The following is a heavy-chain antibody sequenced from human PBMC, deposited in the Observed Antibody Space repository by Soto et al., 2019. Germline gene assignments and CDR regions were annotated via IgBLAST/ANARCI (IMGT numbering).Heavy chain of an antibody. Sequence: SETLSLTCTVSGGSISSYYWSWIRQPPGKGLEWIGYIYYSGRANYNPSLKSRVTISVDTSKNQFSLKLSSVTAADTAVYYCARGYCSSTRCYIWHNLFDPWGQGTLVIVSS. V-gene: IGHV4-59*01. CDR2: IYYSGRA. CDR3: ARGYCSSTRCYIWHNLFDP. CDR1: GGSISSYY. D-gene: IGHD2-2*02. J-gene: IGHJ5*02.